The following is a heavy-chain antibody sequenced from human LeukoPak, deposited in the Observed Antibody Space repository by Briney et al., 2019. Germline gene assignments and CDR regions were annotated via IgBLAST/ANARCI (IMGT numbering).Heavy chain of an antibody. D-gene: IGHD6-13*01. CDR2: ISNSGST. V-gene: IGHV4-59*01. J-gene: IGHJ3*02. Sequence: SETLSLTCTVSGGSISSYYWSWVRQTPGKGLEWIGYISNSGSTSNNPSLKSRVTISVDTSKNQFSLKLSSVTAADTALYYCARGGRSSWGDAFDIWGLGTMVTVSS. CDR3: ARGGRSSWGDAFDI. CDR1: GGSISSYY.